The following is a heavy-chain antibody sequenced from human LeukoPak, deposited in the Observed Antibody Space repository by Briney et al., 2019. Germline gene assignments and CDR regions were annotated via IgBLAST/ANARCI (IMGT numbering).Heavy chain of an antibody. D-gene: IGHD3-10*01. V-gene: IGHV3-30*18. J-gene: IGHJ4*02. CDR3: AKSGQNYYGSV. Sequence: GGSLRFSCAASGFTFSSYGMHWVRQAPGKGLEGVAVISYDGTYKYYADSVKGRFTISRDNSKNTLYLQMNSLRAEDTAVYYCAKSGQNYYGSVWGQGTQVTVSS. CDR2: ISYDGTYK. CDR1: GFTFSSYG.